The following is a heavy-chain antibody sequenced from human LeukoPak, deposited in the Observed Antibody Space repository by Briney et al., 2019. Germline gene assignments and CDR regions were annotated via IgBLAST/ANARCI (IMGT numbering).Heavy chain of an antibody. CDR3: ARDTGSGSPRPDY. V-gene: IGHV1-46*01. CDR1: GYTFINYY. D-gene: IGHD3-10*01. J-gene: IGHJ4*02. Sequence: ASVKVSCKASGYTFINYYTHWVRQAPGQGLEWMGIINPGGGSTTYAQKFQGRVTMTRDTSTSTAYMELSSLRSEDTAVYYCARDTGSGSPRPDYWGQGTLVTVSS. CDR2: INPGGGST.